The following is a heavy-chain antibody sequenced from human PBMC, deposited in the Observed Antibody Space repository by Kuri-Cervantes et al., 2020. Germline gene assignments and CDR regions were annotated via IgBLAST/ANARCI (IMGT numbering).Heavy chain of an antibody. D-gene: IGHD2-21*01. CDR2: INWNSGTI. V-gene: IGHV3-9*01. CDR3: ARCGGYGVNYYYMDV. CDR1: GFTFSSYA. Sequence: SLKISCAASGFTFSSYAMSWVRQAPGKGLEWVSGINWNSGTIGYADSVKGRFTISRDNAKNSLYLQMNNLRTEDTALYYCARCGGYGVNYYYMDVWGKGTTVTVSS. J-gene: IGHJ6*03.